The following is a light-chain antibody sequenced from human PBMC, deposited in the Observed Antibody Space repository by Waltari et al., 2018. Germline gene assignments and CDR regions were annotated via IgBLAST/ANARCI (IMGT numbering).Light chain of an antibody. V-gene: IGLV1-40*01. Sequence: QSVLTQPPSVSGAPGQRVTISCPGSSSNIAAGYDVHWYQQLPGTAPNLLIYGNSNRPSGVPDRFSGSKAGTSASLAITGLQAEDEADYYCQSYDSSLSGVFGGGTKLTVL. J-gene: IGLJ2*01. CDR1: SSNIAAGYD. CDR2: GNS. CDR3: QSYDSSLSGV.